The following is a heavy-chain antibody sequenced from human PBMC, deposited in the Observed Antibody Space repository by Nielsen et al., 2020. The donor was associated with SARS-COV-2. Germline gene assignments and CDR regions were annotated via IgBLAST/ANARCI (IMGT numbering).Heavy chain of an antibody. Sequence: LSLTCAASGFTFSSYSMNWVRQAPGKGLEWVSSISSSSSYIYYADSVKGRFTISRDNAKNSLYLQMNSLRAEDTAVYYCARDSSYCSSTSCYSPFDYWGQGTLVTVSS. CDR2: ISSSSSYI. CDR1: GFTFSSYS. V-gene: IGHV3-21*01. CDR3: ARDSSYCSSTSCYSPFDY. J-gene: IGHJ4*02. D-gene: IGHD2-2*02.